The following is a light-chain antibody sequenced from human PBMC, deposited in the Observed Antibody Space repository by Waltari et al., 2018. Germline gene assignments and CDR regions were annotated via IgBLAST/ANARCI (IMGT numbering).Light chain of an antibody. J-gene: IGLJ2*01. Sequence: QSVLTQSASVSGSPGQSITISCTGTSGDVGAHNYVSWYQQHPGKAPQLIIYDVSNRPSGVSNRISASKSGNTASLTISGLQAEDEAHYYCNSYTSSTNVVFGGGTKLTVL. CDR2: DVS. CDR1: SGDVGAHNY. V-gene: IGLV2-14*03. CDR3: NSYTSSTNVV.